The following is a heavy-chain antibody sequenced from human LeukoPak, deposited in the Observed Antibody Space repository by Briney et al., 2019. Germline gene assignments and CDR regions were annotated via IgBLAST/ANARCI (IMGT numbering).Heavy chain of an antibody. CDR2: ISSGGSTI. D-gene: IGHD3-10*01. CDR1: GFTFSDYY. J-gene: IGHJ4*02. V-gene: IGHV3-11*04. CDR3: ANEVELNYFDY. Sequence: PGGSLRLSCAASGFTFSDYYMSWIRQAPGKGLEWISYISSGGSTIYYADSVKGRFTISRDNSKNTLYLQMNSLRAVDTAVYYCANEVELNYFDYWGQGTLVTVSS.